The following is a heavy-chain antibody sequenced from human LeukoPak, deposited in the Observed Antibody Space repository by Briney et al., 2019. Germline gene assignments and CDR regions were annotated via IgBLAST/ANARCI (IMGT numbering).Heavy chain of an antibody. Sequence: ASVKVSCKASGYTFTSYGISWVRQAPAQGLEWMGWISAYNGNTNYAQKLQGRVTMTTDTSTSTAYMELRSLRSDDTAVYYCARAPAILPGYDYFDYWGQGTLVTVSS. CDR2: ISAYNGNT. CDR3: ARAPAILPGYDYFDY. V-gene: IGHV1-18*04. D-gene: IGHD3-9*01. CDR1: GYTFTSYG. J-gene: IGHJ4*02.